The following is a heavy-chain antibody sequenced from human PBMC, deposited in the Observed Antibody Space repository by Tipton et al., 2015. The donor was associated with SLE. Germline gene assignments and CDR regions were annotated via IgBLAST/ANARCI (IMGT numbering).Heavy chain of an antibody. V-gene: IGHV3-7*01. J-gene: IGHJ2*01. CDR1: GFPFSTSY. CDR2: IKFDGSEV. Sequence: SLRLSCAAAGFPFSTSYMTWIRQAPGKGLEWVANIKFDGSEVAYVDSVKGRSTVSKDNANNLLYLQMNSLRVDDTAVYYCARDPEYGAVDLWGRGTLVTVSS. CDR3: ARDPEYGAVDL. D-gene: IGHD2/OR15-2a*01.